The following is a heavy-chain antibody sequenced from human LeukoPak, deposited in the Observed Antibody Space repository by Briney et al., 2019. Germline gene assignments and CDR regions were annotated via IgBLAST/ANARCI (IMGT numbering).Heavy chain of an antibody. CDR2: INYSGST. CDR1: NASISSNTYY. J-gene: IGHJ4*02. CDR3: ARVGARDDYDYVWGSYRYTGVFDY. D-gene: IGHD3-16*02. Sequence: SETLSLTCTVSNASISSNTYYRARIRQPPGKGLEYIGSINYSGSTYYNPSINRRVTISVEPSKNQFSLKLSSVTAADTAVYYCARVGARDDYDYVWGSYRYTGVFDYWGQGTLVTVSS. V-gene: IGHV4-39*07.